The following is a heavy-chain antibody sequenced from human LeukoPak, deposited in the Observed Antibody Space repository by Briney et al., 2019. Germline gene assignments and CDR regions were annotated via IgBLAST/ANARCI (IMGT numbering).Heavy chain of an antibody. J-gene: IGHJ4*02. V-gene: IGHV1-46*01. D-gene: IGHD3-3*01. CDR3: ARDYDFWSDPSLPSPFDY. Sequence: ASVKVSCKASGYTFPSYFMHWVRQAPGQGLEWMGIINPTGGSTTYAQKFQGRVTMTTDTSTSTAYMELRSLRSDDTAVYYCARDYDFWSDPSLPSPFDYWGQGTLVTVSS. CDR2: INPTGGST. CDR1: GYTFPSYF.